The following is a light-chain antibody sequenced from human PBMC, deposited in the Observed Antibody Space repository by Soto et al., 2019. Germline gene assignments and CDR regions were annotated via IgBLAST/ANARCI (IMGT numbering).Light chain of an antibody. V-gene: IGLV2-14*01. Sequence: ALTQPASVSGSPGQSITISCTGTSSDVGGYNYVSWYQQYPGKAPKLMIYDVSNRPSGVSNRFSGSKSGNTASLTISGLQAEDEADYYCSSYTSTSTYVLFGGGTKVTVL. CDR1: SSDVGGYNY. CDR2: DVS. J-gene: IGLJ2*01. CDR3: SSYTSTSTYVL.